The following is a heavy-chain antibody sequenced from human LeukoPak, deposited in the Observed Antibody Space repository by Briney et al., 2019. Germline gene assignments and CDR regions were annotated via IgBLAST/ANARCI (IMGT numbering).Heavy chain of an antibody. CDR2: INWNGGST. Sequence: PGGSLRLSCAASGFTFDVYGLSWVRQAPGKGLEWVSGINWNGGSTGYADSVKGRFTISRDNSKNTLYLQMNSLRAEDTAVYYCARRAGAYSHPYDYWGQGILVTVSS. CDR3: ARRAGAYSHPYDY. D-gene: IGHD4/OR15-4a*01. CDR1: GFTFDVYG. V-gene: IGHV3-20*04. J-gene: IGHJ4*02.